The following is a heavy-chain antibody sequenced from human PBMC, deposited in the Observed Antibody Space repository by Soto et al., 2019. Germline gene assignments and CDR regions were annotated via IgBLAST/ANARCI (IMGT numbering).Heavy chain of an antibody. Sequence: SVKVSCKASGGTFSSYAISWVRQAPGQGLEWMGGIIPIFGTANYAQKFQGRVTITADESTSTAYMELSSLRSEDTAVYYCARVIGVSDFFLKTIYYYYGMDVWGQGTTVTVSS. V-gene: IGHV1-69*13. CDR2: IIPIFGTA. CDR3: ARVIGVSDFFLKTIYYYYGMDV. D-gene: IGHD3-3*01. J-gene: IGHJ6*02. CDR1: GGTFSSYA.